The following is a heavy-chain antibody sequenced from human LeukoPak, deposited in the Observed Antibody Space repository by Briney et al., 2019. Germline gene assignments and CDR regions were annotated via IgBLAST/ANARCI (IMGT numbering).Heavy chain of an antibody. CDR2: ISSSGSTI. CDR1: GITFSSYS. CDR3: AELGITMIGGV. J-gene: IGHJ6*04. D-gene: IGHD3-10*02. Sequence: GGSLRLSCVGSGITFSSYSVNWVRQAPGKGLEWVSYISSSGSTIYYADSVKGRFTISRDNAKNSLYLQMNSLRAEDTAVYYCAELGITMIGGVWGKGTTVTISS. V-gene: IGHV3-48*04.